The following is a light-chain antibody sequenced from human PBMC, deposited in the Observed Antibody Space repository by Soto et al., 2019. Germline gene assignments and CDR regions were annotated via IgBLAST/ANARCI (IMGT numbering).Light chain of an antibody. J-gene: IGKJ3*01. CDR1: QSVSSSY. CDR3: QQYCSSPIFT. CDR2: GAS. Sequence: EIVLTQSPGTLSLSPGERATLSCRASQSVSSSYLAWYQQKPGQAPRLLIYGASSRATGIPDRFSGSGSGTGFTLTISRLEPEDFGVYYCQQYCSSPIFTFGPGTKVDIK. V-gene: IGKV3-20*01.